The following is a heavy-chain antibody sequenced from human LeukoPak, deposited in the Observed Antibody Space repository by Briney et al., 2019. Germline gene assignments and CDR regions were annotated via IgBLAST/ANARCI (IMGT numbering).Heavy chain of an antibody. CDR1: GYTFTSYG. Sequence: ASVKVSCKASGYTFTSYGISWVRQAPGQGLEWMGWINPNSGGTNYAQKFQGRVTMTRDTSISTAYMELSRLRSDDTAVYYCARGFWSGYYLFDYWGQGTLVTVSS. D-gene: IGHD3-3*01. V-gene: IGHV1-2*02. J-gene: IGHJ4*02. CDR2: INPNSGGT. CDR3: ARGFWSGYYLFDY.